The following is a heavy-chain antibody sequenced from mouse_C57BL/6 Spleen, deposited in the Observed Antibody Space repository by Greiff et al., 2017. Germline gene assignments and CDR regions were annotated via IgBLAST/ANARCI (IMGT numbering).Heavy chain of an antibody. J-gene: IGHJ2*01. V-gene: IGHV5-9-1*02. Sequence: EVQGVESGEGLVKPGGSLKLSCAASGFTFSSYAMSWVRQTPEKRLEWVAYISSGGDYIYYADTVKGRFTISRDNARNTLYLQMSSLKSEDTAMYYCTRERVTGYYFDYWGQGTTLTGSS. CDR1: GFTFSSYA. CDR3: TRERVTGYYFDY. D-gene: IGHD4-1*01. CDR2: ISSGGDYI.